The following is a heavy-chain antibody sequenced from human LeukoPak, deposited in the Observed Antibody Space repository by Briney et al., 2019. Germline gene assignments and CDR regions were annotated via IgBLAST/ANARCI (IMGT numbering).Heavy chain of an antibody. CDR3: AKASWVSNADAVL. Sequence: GGSLRLSCAASGFTFSSYSMNWVRQAPGKGLEWVSYISSSSSTIYYADSVKGRFTIPRDNAKNSLYLQMNSLRVEDTAVYYCAKASWVSNADAVLWGQGTLVTVSS. CDR2: ISSSSSTI. V-gene: IGHV3-48*04. CDR1: GFTFSSYS. D-gene: IGHD1-1*01. J-gene: IGHJ4*02.